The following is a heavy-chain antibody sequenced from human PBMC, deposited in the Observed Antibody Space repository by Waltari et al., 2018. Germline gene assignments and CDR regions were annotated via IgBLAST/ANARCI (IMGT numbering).Heavy chain of an antibody. D-gene: IGHD2-2*01. V-gene: IGHV4-39*01. CDR1: GGSISSSMYY. Sequence: QLQLQESGPGLVRPSEPLALTCTSSGGSISSSMYYGGWIRQSPGKDLEWLGSIYYTGNTFYNPSLERRVTMSVDTSKNQFSLKLSSVTATDTAMYYCASELPRIVVVPGDAYIWGQGTLVTVSS. J-gene: IGHJ4*02. CDR2: IYYTGNT. CDR3: ASELPRIVVVPGDAYI.